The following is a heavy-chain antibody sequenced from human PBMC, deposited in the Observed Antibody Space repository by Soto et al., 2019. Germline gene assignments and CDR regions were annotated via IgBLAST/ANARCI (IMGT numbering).Heavy chain of an antibody. CDR1: GGSITSTGYF. D-gene: IGHD3-16*02. CDR2: TSNTGNA. Sequence: QVQLQESGPGLVKPPQTLSLTCTVSGGSITSTGYFWSWIRQHPGKGLEFIGYTSNTGNAFHNPSLKSRTTTPRYTSKSYVSLDVTTVTAVDTAVYYCATAMKVVDGDHFASWRQGILVTASS. CDR3: ATAMKVVDGDHFAS. V-gene: IGHV4-31*03. J-gene: IGHJ4*02.